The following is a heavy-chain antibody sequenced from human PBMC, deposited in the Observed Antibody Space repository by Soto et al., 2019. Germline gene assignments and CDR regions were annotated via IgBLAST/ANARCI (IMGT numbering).Heavy chain of an antibody. J-gene: IGHJ4*02. CDR2: ISGYNGNT. V-gene: IGHV1-18*01. CDR1: GYIFTSYG. Sequence: QVQLVQSGAEVKKPGASVKVSCKASGYIFTSYGITWVREAPGQGVEWMGWISGYNGNTNYAKKLQGRVTMTTDTSTSTAYMELRSLRSDDTAVYYCARDGVVAGVDYWGQGTLVTVSS. D-gene: IGHD2-15*01. CDR3: ARDGVVAGVDY.